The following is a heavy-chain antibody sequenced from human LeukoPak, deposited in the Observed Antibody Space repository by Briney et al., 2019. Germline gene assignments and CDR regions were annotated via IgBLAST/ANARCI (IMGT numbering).Heavy chain of an antibody. D-gene: IGHD3-22*01. CDR1: GFTFSSYD. CDR3: ARDYYDSSGYYDFDY. V-gene: IGHV3-13*01. J-gene: IGHJ4*02. Sequence: QPGGSLRLSCAASGFTFSSYDMHWVRQATGKGLQWVSAIGTAGDTYYPGSVKGRFTISRENAKNYLYLQMNSLRAGDTAVYYCARDYYDSSGYYDFDYWGQGTMVTVSS. CDR2: IGTAGDT.